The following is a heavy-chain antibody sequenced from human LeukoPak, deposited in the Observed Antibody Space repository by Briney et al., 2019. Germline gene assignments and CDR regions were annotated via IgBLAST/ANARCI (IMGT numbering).Heavy chain of an antibody. CDR2: ISYDGTHK. V-gene: IGHV3-30*04. CDR3: ARAEGVTNYFDY. CDR1: GFTFRSYT. J-gene: IGHJ4*02. Sequence: PGGSLRLSCAASGFTFRSYTLHWVRQAPGKGLEWVAVISYDGTHKFNEDSVKGRFTVSRDNSKNTLYLQMNSLRPEDTSVYYCARAEGVTNYFDYWGQGTLVTVSS. D-gene: IGHD2-21*02.